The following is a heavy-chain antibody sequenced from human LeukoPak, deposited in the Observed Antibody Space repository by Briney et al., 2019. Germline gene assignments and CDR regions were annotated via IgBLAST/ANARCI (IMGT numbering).Heavy chain of an antibody. J-gene: IGHJ4*02. V-gene: IGHV3-23*01. CDR2: ISGSGGST. CDR3: AGYGDDDY. CDR1: GFTFSSYG. Sequence: GGTLTLSCAASGFTFSSYGMNWVRQAPGKGLEWVSAISGSGGSTYYADSVKGRFTISRDNSTNTLYLQMNSLRAEDTAVYYCAGYGDDDYWGQGTLVTVSS. D-gene: IGHD4-17*01.